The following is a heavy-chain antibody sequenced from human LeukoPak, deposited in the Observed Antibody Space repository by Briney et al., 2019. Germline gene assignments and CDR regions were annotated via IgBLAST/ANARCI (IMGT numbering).Heavy chain of an antibody. CDR2: IYYSGST. Sequence: SETLSLTCTVSGGSISSGDYYWSWIRQPPGKGLEWIGYIYYSGSTYYNPSLKSRVTISVDTSKDQFSLKLSSVTAAGTAVYYCARFHGGNSEDAFDIWGQGTMVTVSS. CDR1: GGSISSGDYY. CDR3: ARFHGGNSEDAFDI. V-gene: IGHV4-30-4*01. J-gene: IGHJ3*02. D-gene: IGHD4-23*01.